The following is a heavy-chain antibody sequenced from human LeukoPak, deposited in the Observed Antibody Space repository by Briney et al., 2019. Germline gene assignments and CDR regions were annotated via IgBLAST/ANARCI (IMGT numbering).Heavy chain of an antibody. J-gene: IGHJ6*03. CDR3: ARAHYYDSSGYYRRSLYYYYYMDV. Sequence: SQTLSLTCTVSGGSISSGGYYWSWIRQHPGKGLEWLGYIYYSGSTYYSPSLKSRVTISVDTSKNQFSLKLSSVTAADTAVYYCARAHYYDSSGYYRRSLYYYYYMDVWGKGTTVTVSS. V-gene: IGHV4-31*03. CDR2: IYYSGST. D-gene: IGHD3-22*01. CDR1: GGSISSGGYY.